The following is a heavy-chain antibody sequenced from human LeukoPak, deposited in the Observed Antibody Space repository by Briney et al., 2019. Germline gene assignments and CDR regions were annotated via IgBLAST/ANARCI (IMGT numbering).Heavy chain of an antibody. J-gene: IGHJ4*02. D-gene: IGHD6-19*01. CDR3: AGEEERGVTVAGTAFDY. Sequence: ASVKVSCKASGGTFSSYSITWVRQAPGQGLEWMGRIIPTLGIANYAQKFQGRVTITADKSTSTAYMELNSLRSEDTAVYYCAGEEERGVTVAGTAFDYWGQGTLVTVSS. V-gene: IGHV1-69*04. CDR2: IIPTLGIA. CDR1: GGTFSSYS.